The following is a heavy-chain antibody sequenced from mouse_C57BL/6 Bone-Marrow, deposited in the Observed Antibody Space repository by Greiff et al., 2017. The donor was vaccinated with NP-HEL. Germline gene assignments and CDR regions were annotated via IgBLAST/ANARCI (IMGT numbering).Heavy chain of an antibody. Sequence: VMLVESGAELARPGASVKLSCKASGYTFTSYGISWVKQRTGQGLEWIGEIYPRSGNNYYNEKFKGKATLTADKSSSTAYMELRSLTSEDSAVYFCARHGVLRRYAMDYWGQGTSVTVSS. CDR1: GYTFTSYG. J-gene: IGHJ4*01. V-gene: IGHV1-81*01. CDR3: ARHGVLRRYAMDY. D-gene: IGHD1-1*01. CDR2: IYPRSGNN.